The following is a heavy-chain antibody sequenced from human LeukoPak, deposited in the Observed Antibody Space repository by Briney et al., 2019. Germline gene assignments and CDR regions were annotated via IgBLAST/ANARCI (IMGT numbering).Heavy chain of an antibody. V-gene: IGHV3-23*01. CDR3: AKVGILTGYYLDY. CDR1: GFTFSSYA. D-gene: IGHD3-9*01. J-gene: IGHJ4*02. Sequence: GGSLRLSCAASGFTFSSYAMSWVRQAPGKGLEWVSAISGSGGSTYDADSVKGRFTISRDNSKNTLYLQMNSLRAEDTAVYYCAKVGILTGYYLDYWGQGTLVTVSS. CDR2: ISGSGGST.